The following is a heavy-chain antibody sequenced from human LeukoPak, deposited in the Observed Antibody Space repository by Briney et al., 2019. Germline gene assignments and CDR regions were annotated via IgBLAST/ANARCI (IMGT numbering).Heavy chain of an antibody. J-gene: IGHJ4*02. CDR2: IYYSGIT. D-gene: IGHD6-19*01. CDR3: ARQVVAVAGTGYFYY. Sequence: PSETLTLTCAAWVGIIRSSSNYCGWIRQPPGKGLEWIGSIYYSGITYYNASLKSRGPISVDTSKNQFSLKLNSVTAPGTAVHFCARQVVAVAGTGYFYYYCQGTLVTVSS. CDR1: VGIIRSSSNY. V-gene: IGHV4-39*01.